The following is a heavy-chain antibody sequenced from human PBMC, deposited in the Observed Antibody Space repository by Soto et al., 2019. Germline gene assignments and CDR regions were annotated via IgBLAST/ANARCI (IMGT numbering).Heavy chain of an antibody. J-gene: IGHJ4*02. CDR1: GFTFSRYS. CDR2: ISSSSNSI. Sequence: GGSLRLSCAASGFTFSRYSTNWVRQAPGKGLEWVSYISSSSNSIYYADSVKGRFTISRDNAKNSLHLQMNSLRAEDTAVYYCLSCVECSTTSCICWGQGTLVTVSS. V-gene: IGHV3-48*01. D-gene: IGHD2-2*01. CDR3: LSCVECSTTSCIC.